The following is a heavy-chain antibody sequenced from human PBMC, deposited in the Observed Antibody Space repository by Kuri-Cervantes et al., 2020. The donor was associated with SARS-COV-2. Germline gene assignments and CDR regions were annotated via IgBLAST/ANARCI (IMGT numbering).Heavy chain of an antibody. Sequence: GGSLRLSCAASGFTFSSYEMNWVRQAPGKGLEWVSYISSSGSTIYYADSVKGRFTISRDNAKNSLYLQMNSLRAEDTAVYYCARVRGDYAPDYYYYYGMDVWGQGTTVTVSS. V-gene: IGHV3-48*03. CDR2: ISSSGSTI. CDR3: ARVRGDYAPDYYYYYGMDV. CDR1: GFTFSSYE. J-gene: IGHJ6*02. D-gene: IGHD4-17*01.